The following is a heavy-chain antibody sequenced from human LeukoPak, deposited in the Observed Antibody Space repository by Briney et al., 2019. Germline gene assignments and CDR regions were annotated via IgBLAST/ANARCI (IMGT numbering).Heavy chain of an antibody. Sequence: KPSETLSLTCTVSGGSISSSSNYWGWIRQPPGKGLEWIGSIYYSGSTYYNPSLKSRVTISVDTSKNQFSLKLSSVTAADTAVYYCARLSSSSRLFDYWGQGTLVTVSS. D-gene: IGHD6-6*01. CDR3: ARLSSSSRLFDY. V-gene: IGHV4-39*01. CDR1: GGSISSSSNY. J-gene: IGHJ4*02. CDR2: IYYSGST.